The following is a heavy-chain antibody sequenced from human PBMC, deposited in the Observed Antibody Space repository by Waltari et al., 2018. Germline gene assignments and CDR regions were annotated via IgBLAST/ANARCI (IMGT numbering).Heavy chain of an antibody. J-gene: IGHJ6*03. CDR1: GGSISRSSYY. V-gene: IGHV4-39*07. CDR2: IYYSGST. CDR3: ASGQRDPSLYYYYYYMDV. Sequence: QLQLQESGPGLVKPSETLSLTCTVSGGSISRSSYYWGWIRQPPGKGLEWIGSIYYSGSTYYNPSLKSRVTISVDTSKNQFSLKLSSVTAADTAVYYCASGQRDPSLYYYYYYMDVWGKGTTVTISS.